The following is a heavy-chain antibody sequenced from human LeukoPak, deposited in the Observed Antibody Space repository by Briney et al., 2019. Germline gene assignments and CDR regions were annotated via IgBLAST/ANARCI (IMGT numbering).Heavy chain of an antibody. J-gene: IGHJ4*02. CDR2: IKHDGSEK. V-gene: IGHV3-7*04. CDR1: GFPFNTYW. CDR3: ARGIYYFDY. Sequence: GGSLRLSCAASGFPFNTYWMSWVRQAPGKGLEWVANIKHDGSEKDCVDSLKGRFTISRDNAKNSLYLQMSSLRAEDTAVYYCARGIYYFDYWGQGTLVTVSS.